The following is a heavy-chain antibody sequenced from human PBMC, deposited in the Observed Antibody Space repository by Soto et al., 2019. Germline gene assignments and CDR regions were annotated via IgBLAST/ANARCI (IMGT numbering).Heavy chain of an antibody. J-gene: IGHJ4*02. CDR2: MNPNSGNT. D-gene: IGHD2-15*01. V-gene: IGHV1-8*01. Sequence: EASVKVSCKASGYTFTSYDINWVRQATGQGLEWMGWMNPNSGNTDYAQKFQGRVTMTRNTSVSTAYMELSSLRSEDTAVYFCARRLCSGNSCSYYFDYWGQGALVTVSS. CDR1: GYTFTSYD. CDR3: ARRLCSGNSCSYYFDY.